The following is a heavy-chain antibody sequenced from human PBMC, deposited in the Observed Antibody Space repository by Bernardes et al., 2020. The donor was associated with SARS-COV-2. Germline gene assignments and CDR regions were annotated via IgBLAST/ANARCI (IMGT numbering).Heavy chain of an antibody. CDR3: ATLAYCSSTSCYFQDAFDI. V-gene: IGHV5-10-1*01. Sequence: GAYLKSSGNGSGYRFTRYWVSWVRNIPGKGLEWLGMIDPSDSYTNYSPSFQGHVTISADKSISTAYLQWSSLKASDTAMYYCATLAYCSSTSCYFQDAFDIWGQGTMVTVSS. D-gene: IGHD2-2*01. CDR1: GYRFTRYW. CDR2: IDPSDSYT. J-gene: IGHJ3*02.